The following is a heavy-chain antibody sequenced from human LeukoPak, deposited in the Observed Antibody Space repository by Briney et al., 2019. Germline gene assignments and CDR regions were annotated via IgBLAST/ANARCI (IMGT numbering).Heavy chain of an antibody. CDR2: ISSSSSYI. Sequence: GGSLRLSCVASGFTFSSYSMHWVRQAPGKGLEWVSSISSSSSYIYYADSVKGRFTISRDNAKNSLYLQMNSLRAEDTAVYYCARQAVLGVATTDYYYMDVWGKGTTVTVSS. D-gene: IGHD5-12*01. CDR3: ARQAVLGVATTDYYYMDV. CDR1: GFTFSSYS. V-gene: IGHV3-21*01. J-gene: IGHJ6*03.